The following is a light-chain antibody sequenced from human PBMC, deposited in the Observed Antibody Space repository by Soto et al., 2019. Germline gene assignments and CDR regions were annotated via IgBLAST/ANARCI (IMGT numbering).Light chain of an antibody. CDR1: SSDVGDYNY. V-gene: IGLV2-14*01. Sequence: QSALTQPASVSGSPGQSITISCTGTSSDVGDYNYVSWYQKHQGKAPKLMIYDVAIRPSGVSNRFSGSKSDNTASLTISGLQAEDEADYYCSSYTSSSTYVFGTGTKLTVL. J-gene: IGLJ1*01. CDR3: SSYTSSSTYV. CDR2: DVA.